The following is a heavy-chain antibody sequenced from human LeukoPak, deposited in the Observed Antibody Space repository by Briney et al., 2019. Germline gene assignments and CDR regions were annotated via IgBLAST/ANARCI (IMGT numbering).Heavy chain of an antibody. CDR3: AKAKYYDILTGKLGGYYFDY. V-gene: IGHV3-74*03. D-gene: IGHD3-9*01. CDR1: GFNFGIYG. Sequence: GTSLRLSCTASGFNFGIYGMHWVRQAPGKELVWVARIRGDGRATTYADSVKGRFTISRDNAKNSLYLQMNSLRAEDTALYYCAKAKYYDILTGKLGGYYFDYWGQGTLITVSS. CDR2: IRGDGRAT. J-gene: IGHJ4*02.